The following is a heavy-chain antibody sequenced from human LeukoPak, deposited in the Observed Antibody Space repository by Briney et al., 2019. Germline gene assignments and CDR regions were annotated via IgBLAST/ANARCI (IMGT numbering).Heavy chain of an antibody. CDR1: GDSSNRYH. J-gene: IGHJ5*02. V-gene: IGHV1-46*02. D-gene: IGHD3-10*01. Sequence: ASVKVSCKASGDSSNRYHMHWLRQARGQGLEWMGIINPCGFSTTYSQKFKGRVTMTRDTSTSTVYLELSSLRSDVTAVYFCARGDEVRALDLWGQGTLGTGSS. CDR3: ARGDEVRALDL. CDR2: INPCGFST.